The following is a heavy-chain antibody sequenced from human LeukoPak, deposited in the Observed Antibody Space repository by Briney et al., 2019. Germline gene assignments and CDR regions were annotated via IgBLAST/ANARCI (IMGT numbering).Heavy chain of an antibody. CDR1: GGSINSSSYY. CDR3: AREFRQTYNSGWSLDY. CDR2: IYGGRNNT. V-gene: IGHV3-53*01. D-gene: IGHD6-19*01. Sequence: ETLSLTCTVSGGSINSSSYYWGWIRQPPGKGLEWVSVIYGGRNNTHYADSVKGRFTISRDNSKNTVYLQMNSLTAEDTAAYYCAREFRQTYNSGWSLDYWGQATLVTVSS. J-gene: IGHJ4*02.